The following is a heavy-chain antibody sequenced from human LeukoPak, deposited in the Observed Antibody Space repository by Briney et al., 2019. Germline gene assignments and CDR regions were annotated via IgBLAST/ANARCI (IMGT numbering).Heavy chain of an antibody. CDR3: ARGYDFWSGYPTGYFDY. CDR2: INHGGST. D-gene: IGHD3-3*01. Sequence: NPSETLSLTCAVYGGSFSGYYWSWIRQPPGKGLEWIGEINHGGSTNYNPSLKSRVTISVDTSKNQFSLKLSSVTAADTAVYYCARGYDFWSGYPTGYFDYWGQGTLVTVSS. J-gene: IGHJ4*02. V-gene: IGHV4-34*01. CDR1: GGSFSGYY.